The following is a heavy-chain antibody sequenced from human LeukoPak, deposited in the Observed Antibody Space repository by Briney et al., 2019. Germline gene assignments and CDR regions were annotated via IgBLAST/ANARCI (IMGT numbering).Heavy chain of an antibody. Sequence: GGSLRLSCAASGFTFSSYWMSWVRQAPGKGLERVANIKQDGSEKYYVDSVKGRFTISRDNAKNSLYLQMNSLRAEDTAVYYCAKAGKTYYYDSSGYYFDYWGQGTLVTVSS. CDR1: GFTFSSYW. CDR2: IKQDGSEK. D-gene: IGHD3-22*01. V-gene: IGHV3-7*01. J-gene: IGHJ4*02. CDR3: AKAGKTYYYDSSGYYFDY.